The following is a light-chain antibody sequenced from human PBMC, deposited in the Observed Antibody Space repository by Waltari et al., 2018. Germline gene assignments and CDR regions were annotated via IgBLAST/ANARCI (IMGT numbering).Light chain of an antibody. V-gene: IGLV1-51*01. CDR3: GTWDSSLSAVV. J-gene: IGLJ3*02. CDR2: DKH. Sequence: QSVLTQPPPVSAPPGQTVTLPCSGLGSHTAYNYLSWYQQLPGTAPKLLIYDKHKRPSVIPDRFSGSKSGTSATLGITGLQTGDEAHYYCGTWDSSLSAVVFGGGTKLTVL. CDR1: GSHTAYNY.